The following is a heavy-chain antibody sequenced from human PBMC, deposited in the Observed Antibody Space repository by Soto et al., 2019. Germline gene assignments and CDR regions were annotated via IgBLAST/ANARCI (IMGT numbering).Heavy chain of an antibody. CDR2: ISGSGGST. V-gene: IGHV3-23*01. D-gene: IGHD1-1*01. J-gene: IGHJ2*01. Sequence: EVQLLESGGGLVQPGGSLRLSCAASGFTFSSYAMSWVRQAPGKGLEWVSAISGSGGSTYYADSVKGRFTISRDNSKYTLYLQMNRLRAEYTAVYYCAKDGFRTKYWYFDLWGRGTLVTVSS. CDR3: AKDGFRTKYWYFDL. CDR1: GFTFSSYA.